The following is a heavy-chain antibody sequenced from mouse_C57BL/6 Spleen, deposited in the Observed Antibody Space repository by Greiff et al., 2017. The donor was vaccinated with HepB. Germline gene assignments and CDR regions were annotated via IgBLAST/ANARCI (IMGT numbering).Heavy chain of an antibody. V-gene: IGHV1-80*01. CDR2: IYTGAGDT. CDR3: ARESLYYYGSSLDV. CDR1: GYAFSSYW. J-gene: IGHJ1*03. D-gene: IGHD1-1*01. Sequence: SGAELVKPGASVKISCKASGYAFSSYWMNWVKQRPGKGLEWIGQIYTGAGDTTYNGKFKGKATLTADKASSTAYMQLRSLTSEASAVYFCARESLYYYGSSLDVWGTGTTVTVSS.